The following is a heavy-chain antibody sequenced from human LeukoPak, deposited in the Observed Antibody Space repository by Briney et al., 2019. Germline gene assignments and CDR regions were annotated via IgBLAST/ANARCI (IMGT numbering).Heavy chain of an antibody. J-gene: IGHJ2*01. CDR2: IYSGGNT. CDR1: GFTVSSNY. Sequence: GGSLRLPCAASGFTVSSNYMSWVRQAPGKGLEWVSVIYSGGNTYYADSVKGRFTISRDNSKNTLYLQMNSLRVEDTAVYYCVRVVLLGYFDLWGRGTLVTVSS. CDR3: VRVVLLGYFDL. D-gene: IGHD2/OR15-2a*01. V-gene: IGHV3-53*01.